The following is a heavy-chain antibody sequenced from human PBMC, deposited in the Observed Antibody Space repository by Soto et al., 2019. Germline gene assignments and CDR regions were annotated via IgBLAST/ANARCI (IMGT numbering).Heavy chain of an antibody. J-gene: IGHJ6*02. D-gene: IGHD2-21*01. CDR1: GGSISSYY. V-gene: IGHV4-4*07. CDR3: ARGGGVVYYYYGMDV. CDR2: IYTSGST. Sequence: ETLSLTCTVSGGSISSYYWSWIRHPAGKVLEWIGRIYTSGSTNYNPSLKSRVTMSVDTSKNQFSLKLSSVTAADTAVYYCARGGGVVYYYYGMDVWGQGTTVTVSS.